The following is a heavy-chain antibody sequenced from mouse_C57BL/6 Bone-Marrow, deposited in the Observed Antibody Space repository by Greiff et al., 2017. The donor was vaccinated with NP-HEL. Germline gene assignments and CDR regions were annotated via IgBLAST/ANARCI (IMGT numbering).Heavy chain of an antibody. CDR2: IDPENGDT. Sequence: EVMLQQSGAELVRPGASVKLSCTASGFNIKDDYMHWVKQRPEQGLEWIGWIDPENGDTEYASKFQGKATITADTSSNTAYLQLSSLTSEDTAVYYCTTYGSSRYYVDYWGQGTTLTVSS. V-gene: IGHV14-4*01. CDR3: TTYGSSRYYVDY. J-gene: IGHJ2*01. D-gene: IGHD1-1*01. CDR1: GFNIKDDY.